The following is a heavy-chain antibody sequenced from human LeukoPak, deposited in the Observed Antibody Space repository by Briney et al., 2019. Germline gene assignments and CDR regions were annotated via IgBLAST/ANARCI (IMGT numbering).Heavy chain of an antibody. D-gene: IGHD6-6*01. V-gene: IGHV3-21*01. CDR2: ISSSSSYI. Sequence: PGGSLRLSCAASGFTFSSYSMNWVRQAPGKGLEWVSSISSSSSYIYYADSVKGRFTISRDNAKNSLYLQMNSLRAEDTAVYYCAGLREQLAPFDYWGQGTLVTVSS. J-gene: IGHJ4*02. CDR1: GFTFSSYS. CDR3: AGLREQLAPFDY.